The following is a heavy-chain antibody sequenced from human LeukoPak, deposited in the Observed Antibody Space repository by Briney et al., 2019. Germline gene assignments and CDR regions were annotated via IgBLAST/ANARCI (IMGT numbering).Heavy chain of an antibody. D-gene: IGHD3-22*01. V-gene: IGHV4-61*05. CDR2: IYYSGST. J-gene: IGHJ5*02. Sequence: SETLSLTCTVSDGSISSSSYYWGWIRQPPGKGLEWIGYIYYSGSTNYNPSLKSRVTISVDTSKNQFSLKLSSVTAADTAVYYCARDYYDSSGYPNWFDPWGQGTLVTVSS. CDR1: DGSISSSSYY. CDR3: ARDYYDSSGYPNWFDP.